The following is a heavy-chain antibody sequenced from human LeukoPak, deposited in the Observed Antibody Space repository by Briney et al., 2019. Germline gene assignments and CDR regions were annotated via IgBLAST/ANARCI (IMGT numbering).Heavy chain of an antibody. D-gene: IGHD3-22*01. J-gene: IGHJ6*02. V-gene: IGHV4-59*01. Sequence: PSETLSLTCTVPGGSISSYYWSWIRQPPGKGLEWIGYIYYSGSTNYNPSLKSRVTISVDTSKNQFSLKLSSVTAADTAVYYCARGVVITNYYYYYGMDVWGQGTTVTVSS. CDR2: IYYSGST. CDR1: GGSISSYY. CDR3: ARGVVITNYYYYYGMDV.